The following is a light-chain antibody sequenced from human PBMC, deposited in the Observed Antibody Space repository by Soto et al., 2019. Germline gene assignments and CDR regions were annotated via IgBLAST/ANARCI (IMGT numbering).Light chain of an antibody. CDR2: KAY. J-gene: IGKJ5*01. Sequence: DIQMTQSPSTLSASVGDRVTITCRASQSISSWLVWYQQKPGKAPKLLIYKAYSLESGDPSRFSGSGSGTEFTLYISSLQPDDFETYCCQQYNSYPITCGQGTRLEIK. V-gene: IGKV1-5*03. CDR3: QQYNSYPIT. CDR1: QSISSW.